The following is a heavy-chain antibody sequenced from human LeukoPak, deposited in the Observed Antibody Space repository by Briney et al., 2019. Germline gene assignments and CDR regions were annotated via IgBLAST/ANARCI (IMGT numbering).Heavy chain of an antibody. V-gene: IGHV3-21*01. D-gene: IGHD4-23*01. CDR2: ISSSSSYI. Sequence: GGSLRLSCAASGFTFSSYSMNWVRQAPGKGLEWVSSISSSSSYICYADSVKGRFTISRDNAKNSLYLQMNSLRAEDTAVYYCARPLTTVAYGDDAFDIWGQGTMVTVSS. J-gene: IGHJ3*02. CDR3: ARPLTTVAYGDDAFDI. CDR1: GFTFSSYS.